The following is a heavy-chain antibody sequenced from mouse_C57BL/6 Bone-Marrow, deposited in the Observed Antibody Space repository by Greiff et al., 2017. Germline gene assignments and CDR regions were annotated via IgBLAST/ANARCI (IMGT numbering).Heavy chain of an antibody. J-gene: IGHJ3*01. CDR2: IYPRSGNT. CDR3: ARRTTPVGGFAY. D-gene: IGHD1-1*01. Sequence: VQLQQSGAELARPGASVKLSCKASGYTFTSYGISWVKQRTGQGLEWIGEIYPRSGNTYYNEKFKGKATLTADQSASTAYLELRSLTSEDSAVYFCARRTTPVGGFAYWGQGTLVTVSA. V-gene: IGHV1-81*01. CDR1: GYTFTSYG.